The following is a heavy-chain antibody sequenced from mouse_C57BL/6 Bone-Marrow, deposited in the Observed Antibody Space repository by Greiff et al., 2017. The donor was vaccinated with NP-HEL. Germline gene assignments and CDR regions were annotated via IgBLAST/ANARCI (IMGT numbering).Heavy chain of an antibody. Sequence: EVKLVESGGGLVKPGGSLKLSCAASGFTFSSYAMSWVRQTPEKRLAWVATISDGGSYTYYPDNVKGRFTISRDNAKNNLYLQMSHLKSEDTAMYYCARDRGYNYESYAIDYWGQGTSVTVSS. CDR3: ARDRGYNYESYAIDY. D-gene: IGHD2-12*01. CDR2: ISDGGSYT. J-gene: IGHJ4*01. V-gene: IGHV5-4*03. CDR1: GFTFSSYA.